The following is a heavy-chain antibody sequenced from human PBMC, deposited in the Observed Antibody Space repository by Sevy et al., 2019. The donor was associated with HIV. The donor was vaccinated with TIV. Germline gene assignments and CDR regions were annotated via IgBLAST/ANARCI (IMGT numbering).Heavy chain of an antibody. D-gene: IGHD3-10*01. V-gene: IGHV3-7*01. Sequence: GGSLRLSCAASGFTFSSYWMSWVRQAPGKGLELVANIKQDGSEKYYVDSVKGRFTISRDNAKNSLYLQMNSLRAEDTAVYYCARGGMIRAFDYWGQGTLVTVSS. CDR3: ARGGMIRAFDY. CDR2: IKQDGSEK. J-gene: IGHJ4*02. CDR1: GFTFSSYW.